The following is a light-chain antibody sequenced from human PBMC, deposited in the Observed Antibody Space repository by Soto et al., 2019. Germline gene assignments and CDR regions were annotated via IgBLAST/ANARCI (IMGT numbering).Light chain of an antibody. J-gene: IGKJ4*01. CDR2: GAS. V-gene: IGKV3-15*01. CDR1: QSVSSN. Sequence: EIVMTQSPATLSVSPGERATLSCRASQSVSSNLAWYQQKPGQAPRLLIYGASTRATGIPARFSGSGSGTEFTLTISSLQSEDFALYYCQQRSTWPLTFGGGTKVDIK. CDR3: QQRSTWPLT.